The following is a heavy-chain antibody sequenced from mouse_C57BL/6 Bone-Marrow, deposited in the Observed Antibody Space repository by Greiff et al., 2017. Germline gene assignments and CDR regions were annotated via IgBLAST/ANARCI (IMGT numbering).Heavy chain of an antibody. CDR2: IYPGGGYT. CDR3: ARRVGGYYYGSSYWYFDV. D-gene: IGHD1-1*01. Sequence: VQLQQSGAELVRPGTSVKMSCKASGYTFTNYWIGWAKQRPGHGLEWIGDIYPGGGYTNYNEKFKGKATLTADKSSSTAYMQFSSLTSEDSAIYYCARRVGGYYYGSSYWYFDVWGTGTTVTVSS. CDR1: GYTFTNYW. V-gene: IGHV1-63*01. J-gene: IGHJ1*03.